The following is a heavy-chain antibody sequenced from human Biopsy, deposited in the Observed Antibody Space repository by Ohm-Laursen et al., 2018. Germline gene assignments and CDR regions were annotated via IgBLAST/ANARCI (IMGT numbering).Heavy chain of an antibody. CDR3: AKHGRGWTGDDAFHI. CDR1: GGSISGSS. Sequence: PSDTLSLTCAVSGGSISGSSWSWIRQAPGKGLEWIGYISYSRDTNYNPSLKSRITISVDTSKNQFSLKLTSVTAADTAVYYCAKHGRGWTGDDAFHIWGQGTMVTVSS. V-gene: IGHV4-59*08. CDR2: ISYSRDT. J-gene: IGHJ3*02. D-gene: IGHD6-19*01.